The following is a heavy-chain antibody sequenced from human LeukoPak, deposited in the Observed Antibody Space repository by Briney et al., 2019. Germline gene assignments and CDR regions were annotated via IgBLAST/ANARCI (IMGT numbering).Heavy chain of an antibody. CDR2: ISSGGSTT. CDR1: GFTFNTYS. D-gene: IGHD5/OR15-5a*01. J-gene: IGHJ2*01. CDR3: ARERIYDFDL. V-gene: IGHV3-48*02. Sequence: GGSLRLSCAASGFTFNTYSMNWVRQAPGKGLEWVSYISSGGSTTEYADSVKGRFTISRDNAKNSLYLQMSSPRDEDTAVYYCARERIYDFDLWGRGTLVTVSS.